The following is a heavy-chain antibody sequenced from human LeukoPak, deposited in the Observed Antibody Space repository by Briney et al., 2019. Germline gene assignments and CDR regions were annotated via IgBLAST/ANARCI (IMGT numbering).Heavy chain of an antibody. CDR3: AKDSVSWAFDI. D-gene: IGHD5/OR15-5a*01. V-gene: IGHV3-48*03. Sequence: QPGGSLRLSCAASGVTFSSYEMNWVRQAPGKGLEWVSYISSGGNTIFYAGSVKGRFTISRDNAENSLYLQMDSLRAEDTAVYYCAKDSVSWAFDIWGQGTMVTVSS. CDR1: GVTFSSYE. J-gene: IGHJ3*02. CDR2: ISSGGNTI.